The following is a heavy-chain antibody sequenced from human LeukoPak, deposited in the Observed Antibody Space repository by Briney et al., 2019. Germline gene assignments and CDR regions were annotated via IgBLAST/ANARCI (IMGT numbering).Heavy chain of an antibody. CDR1: GFTFSSYS. J-gene: IGHJ4*02. CDR2: ISPSSNYI. Sequence: GGSLRLSCAASGFTFSSYSMNWVRQAPGKGLEWVSSISPSSNYIYYADSVKGRFTISRDNAKTSLYLQMNSLRAEDTAVYYCARDLRHPVGGTSDWGQGTLVTVSS. V-gene: IGHV3-21*01. D-gene: IGHD4-23*01. CDR3: ARDLRHPVGGTSD.